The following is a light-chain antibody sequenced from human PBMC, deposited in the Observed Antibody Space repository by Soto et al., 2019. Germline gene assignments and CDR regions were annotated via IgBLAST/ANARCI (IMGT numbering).Light chain of an antibody. CDR3: SSYTDTNTYV. Sequence: QSVLTQPASVSGSPGQSITISCTGTSSDVGTYNLVSWYQQHPGRAPKLIIYEVDSRTSGISDRFSGSKSGNTASLTISGLQPEDEADYYCSSYTDTNTYVFGSGTKVTVL. V-gene: IGLV2-23*02. CDR2: EVD. CDR1: SSDVGTYNL. J-gene: IGLJ1*01.